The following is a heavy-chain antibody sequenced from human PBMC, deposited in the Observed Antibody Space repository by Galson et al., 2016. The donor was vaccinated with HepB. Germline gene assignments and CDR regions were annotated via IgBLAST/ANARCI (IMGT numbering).Heavy chain of an antibody. Sequence: SLRLSCAGSGFTFRNYHMNWVRQTPRKGLEWVSSISSGSAYKYYADSVKGRFSIFRDNAKNSLYLQMNSLRVVDTAVYYCARPRDNYGHAIDIWGQGTMVTVSS. J-gene: IGHJ3*02. CDR1: GFTFRNYH. CDR3: ARPRDNYGHAIDI. V-gene: IGHV3-21*01. CDR2: ISSGSAYK. D-gene: IGHD3-10*01.